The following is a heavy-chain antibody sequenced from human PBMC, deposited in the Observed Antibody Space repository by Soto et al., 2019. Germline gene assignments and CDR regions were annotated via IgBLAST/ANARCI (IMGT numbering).Heavy chain of an antibody. Sequence: ESGGGVVQPGRSLRLSCAASGFTFSSYAMHWVRQAPGKGLEWVAVISYDGSNKYYADSVKGRFTISRDNSKNTLYLQMNSLRAEDTAVYYCARDPNWNYVGWFDPWGQGTLVTVSS. CDR1: GFTFSSYA. J-gene: IGHJ5*02. CDR2: ISYDGSNK. CDR3: ARDPNWNYVGWFDP. D-gene: IGHD1-7*01. V-gene: IGHV3-30-3*01.